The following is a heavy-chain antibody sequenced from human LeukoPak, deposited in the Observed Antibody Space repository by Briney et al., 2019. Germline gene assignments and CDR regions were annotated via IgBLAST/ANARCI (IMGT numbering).Heavy chain of an antibody. J-gene: IGHJ5*02. CDR3: ARGAVKTNGSGSYPWFDP. V-gene: IGHV4-59*12. Sequence: SETLSLTCTVSGGSISSYYWSWIRQPPGKGLEWIGYIYYSGSTNYNPSLKSRVTISVDGSKNQFSLKLTSVTAADTAVYYCARGAVKTNGSGSYPWFDPWGQGTLVTVSS. CDR2: IYYSGST. CDR1: GGSISSYY. D-gene: IGHD3-10*01.